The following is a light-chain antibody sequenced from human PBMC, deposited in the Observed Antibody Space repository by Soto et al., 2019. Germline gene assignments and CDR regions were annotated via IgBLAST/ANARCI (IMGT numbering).Light chain of an antibody. CDR3: QQRSNWPPIT. V-gene: IGKV3-11*01. CDR1: QSVSSY. Sequence: EIVMTQSPATLSVSPGERATLSCRASQSVSSYLAWYRQKPGQAPRLLIYDASNRATGIPARFSGSGSGTDFTLTISSLEPEDFAVYYCQQRSNWPPITFGQGTRLEIK. J-gene: IGKJ5*01. CDR2: DAS.